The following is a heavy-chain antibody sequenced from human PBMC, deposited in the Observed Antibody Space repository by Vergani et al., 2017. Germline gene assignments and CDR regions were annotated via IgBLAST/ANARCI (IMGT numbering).Heavy chain of an antibody. CDR3: ALSNVVRGTHPSCYYCYRDF. CDR1: GFSLSTSGVG. CDR2: IYWNDDK. J-gene: IGHJ6*03. D-gene: IGHD3-10*01. V-gene: IGHV2-5*01. Sequence: QITLKESGPTLVKPTQTLTLTCTFSGFSLSTSGVGVGWIRQPPGKALEWLALIYWNDDKRYSPSLKSRLTITKDTSKNQVVLTMTNMDPVDTATYYCALSNVVRGTHPSCYYCYRDFWGKGTTVTVSS.